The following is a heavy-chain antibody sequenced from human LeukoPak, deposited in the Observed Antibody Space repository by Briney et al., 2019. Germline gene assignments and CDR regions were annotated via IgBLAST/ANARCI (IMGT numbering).Heavy chain of an antibody. CDR3: ARETIDITVTVVVRMGDAFDI. J-gene: IGHJ3*02. CDR2: INHSGST. CDR1: GGSFSGYY. V-gene: IGHV4-34*01. Sequence: SETLSLTCAVYGGSFSGYYWSWIRQPPGKGLEWIGEINHSGSTNYNPSLKSRVSMSVDTSKNQFSLKLSSVTAADTAVYYCARETIDITVTVVVRMGDAFDIWGQGAMITVSS. D-gene: IGHD3-22*01.